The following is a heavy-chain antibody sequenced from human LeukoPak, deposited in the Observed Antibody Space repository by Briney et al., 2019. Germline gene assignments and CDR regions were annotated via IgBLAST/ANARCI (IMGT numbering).Heavy chain of an antibody. CDR2: ISCYNGDT. J-gene: IGHJ5*02. CDR1: GYTFNRHG. V-gene: IGHV1-18*01. CDR3: ARDPSNTSGYNAWFDS. Sequence: ASVIVSCKSSGYTFNRHGISWVRQAPGQGLEGMGWISCYNGDTHYAQNHRGRFTMTTDASTSTAYMELRSLRSDDTAVYYCARDPSNTSGYNAWFDSWGQGTLVTVSS. D-gene: IGHD3-22*01.